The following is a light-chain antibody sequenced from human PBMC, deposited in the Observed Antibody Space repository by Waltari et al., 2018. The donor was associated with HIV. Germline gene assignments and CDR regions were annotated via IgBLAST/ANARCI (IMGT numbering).Light chain of an antibody. Sequence: ENVLTQSPGTLPLSPGGRATLSCRASQSVRNNYLAWFQQKPGQAPRLLIYGASSRATGIPDRFSGSGSGTDFSLTISRLEPEDSAVYYCQQYGRSPDTFGQGTKVEIK. CDR2: GAS. CDR3: QQYGRSPDT. V-gene: IGKV3-20*01. J-gene: IGKJ2*01. CDR1: QSVRNNY.